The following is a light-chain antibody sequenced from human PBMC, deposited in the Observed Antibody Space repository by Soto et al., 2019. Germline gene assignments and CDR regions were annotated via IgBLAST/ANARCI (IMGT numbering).Light chain of an antibody. Sequence: QSVLTQPPSVSGAPGQRVTISCTGSNSNIGAGYDVHWYQQLPGTAPILLIYGNSNRPSGVPDRFSGSKSGTSASLAITGLQAEDEADYYCQSYDISLSGWVFGGGTKLTV. CDR3: QSYDISLSGWV. CDR1: NSNIGAGYD. CDR2: GNS. J-gene: IGLJ3*02. V-gene: IGLV1-40*01.